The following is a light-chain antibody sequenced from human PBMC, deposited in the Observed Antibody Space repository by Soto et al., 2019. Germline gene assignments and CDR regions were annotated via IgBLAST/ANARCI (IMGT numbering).Light chain of an antibody. J-gene: IGLJ1*01. V-gene: IGLV2-23*02. CDR3: GSYAGSSTCV. CDR1: SSDVGNYNL. CDR2: AVS. Sequence: QSALTQPASVSGSPGQSITISCTGTSSDVGNYNLVSWYQHHPGRAPKLMIYAVSGRPSGVSDRFSGSKSGNTASLTISGLQAEDEADYDCGSYAGSSTCVLGTGTKLTVL.